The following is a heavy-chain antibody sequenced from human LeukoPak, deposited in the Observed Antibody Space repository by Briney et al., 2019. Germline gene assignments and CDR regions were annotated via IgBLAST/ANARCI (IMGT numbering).Heavy chain of an antibody. CDR2: IFHSGIP. J-gene: IGHJ4*02. CDR1: GASISSSSYY. Sequence: SETLSLTCTVSGASISSSSYYWGWIRQSPGKGLEWIGSIFHSGIPYSKMSLRSRVAISVDTSKNQFSLILNSVTAADTAVYYCAREVSTIAPSGRLFYHYFDSWGQGTLVTVSS. D-gene: IGHD5/OR15-5a*01. V-gene: IGHV4-39*07. CDR3: AREVSTIAPSGRLFYHYFDS.